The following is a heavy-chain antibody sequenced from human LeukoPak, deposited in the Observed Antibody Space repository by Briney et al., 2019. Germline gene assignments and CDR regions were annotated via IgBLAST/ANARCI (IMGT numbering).Heavy chain of an antibody. Sequence: PGGSLRLSCADSGFIFGNYWLSWVRKAPGKGLEWVANMNEDGSHVYYVGSVKGRFTISRDNAKSSLYLQMNSLRAEDTAVYYCATHSGFRHDYWGQGTLVTVSS. J-gene: IGHJ4*02. D-gene: IGHD5-18*01. CDR3: ATHSGFRHDY. V-gene: IGHV3-7*01. CDR1: GFIFGNYW. CDR2: MNEDGSHV.